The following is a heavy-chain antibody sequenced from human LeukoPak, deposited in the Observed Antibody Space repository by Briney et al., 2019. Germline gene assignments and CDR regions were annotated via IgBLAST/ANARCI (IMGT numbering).Heavy chain of an antibody. V-gene: IGHV3-21*01. CDR3: ARDYGYSYGFDS. J-gene: IGHJ4*02. D-gene: IGHD5-18*01. CDR2: ISSSSINI. Sequence: PGGSLRLSCAASGFTVSSNYMSWVRKAPGKGLEWVSSISSSSINIYYADSVKGRFTISRDNAKNSLYLQMNSLRAENTAVYYCARDYGYSYGFDSWGQGTLVTVSS. CDR1: GFTVSSNY.